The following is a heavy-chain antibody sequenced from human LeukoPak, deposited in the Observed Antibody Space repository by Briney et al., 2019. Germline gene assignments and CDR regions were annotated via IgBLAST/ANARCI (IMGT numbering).Heavy chain of an antibody. CDR2: IYSGGRT. Sequence: PGGSLRLSCAASGFTVSSNYLSWVPQAPGRGREWVSVIYSGGRTYYADSVKGRFTISRDNSQNTLYLQMNSLGADDTAVYYCARDLYGDLNYWGQGTLVTVSS. D-gene: IGHD4-17*01. CDR3: ARDLYGDLNY. J-gene: IGHJ4*02. V-gene: IGHV3-53*01. CDR1: GFTVSSNY.